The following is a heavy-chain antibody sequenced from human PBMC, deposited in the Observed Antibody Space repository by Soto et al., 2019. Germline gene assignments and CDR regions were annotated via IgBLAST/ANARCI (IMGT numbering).Heavy chain of an antibody. D-gene: IGHD3-3*01. Sequence: PGGSLRLSCAASEFTFSKFAIHWVRQAPGKGLEWVAVICWNRGNIGYADSVKGRFTISRDNAKNSLYLQMNSLRAEDTALYYCAKGTNYDFWSVPSYWGQGALVTVFS. V-gene: IGHV3-9*01. CDR1: EFTFSKFA. CDR3: AKGTNYDFWSVPSY. CDR2: ICWNRGNI. J-gene: IGHJ4*02.